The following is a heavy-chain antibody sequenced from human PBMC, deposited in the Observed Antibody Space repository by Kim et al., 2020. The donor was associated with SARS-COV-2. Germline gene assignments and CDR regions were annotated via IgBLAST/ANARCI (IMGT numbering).Heavy chain of an antibody. CDR2: IYYTGST. V-gene: IGHV4-59*08. J-gene: IGHJ4*02. CDR3: ARHLSGSETFYNFDY. D-gene: IGHD3-10*01. CDR1: GGSIVNYY. Sequence: SETLSLTCTVSGGSIVNYYWSWIRQPPGKGLEWIAYIYYTGSTNYNPSLKSRVTLSVDTSKRRFSLKLNSVTASDTAIYYCARHLSGSETFYNFDYWGQGTPVTVSS.